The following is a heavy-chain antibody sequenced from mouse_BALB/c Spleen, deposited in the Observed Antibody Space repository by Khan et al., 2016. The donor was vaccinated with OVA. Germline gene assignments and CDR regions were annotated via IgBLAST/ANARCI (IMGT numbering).Heavy chain of an antibody. CDR3: ARGGNTTGYFDY. CDR1: GYSFTNYW. Sequence: QVQLQQPGAELARPGASVKLSCKASGYSFTNYWMQWVKQRPGQGLEWIGTTYPGNGDTRYTQNFKGKATLTADKSSNTAYLQLSSLASEDSAVYYCARGGNTTGYFDYWGLGNTLTVSS. J-gene: IGHJ2*01. V-gene: IGHV1-87*01. D-gene: IGHD1-1*01. CDR2: TYPGNGDT.